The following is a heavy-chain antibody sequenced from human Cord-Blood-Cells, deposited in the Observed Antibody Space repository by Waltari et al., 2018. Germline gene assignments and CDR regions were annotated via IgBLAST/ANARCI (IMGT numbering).Heavy chain of an antibody. J-gene: IGHJ6*02. V-gene: IGHV4-34*01. CDR2: INHSGRT. CDR3: AREGGRNYYDSSGYYYYYGMDV. CDR1: GGSFSGYY. D-gene: IGHD3-22*01. Sequence: QVQLQQWGAGLLKPSETLSLTCAVSGGSFSGYYWSWIRQPPGKGLDWIGEINHSGRTNYNPSLKSRVTISVDTSKNQFSLKLSSVTAADTAVYYCAREGGRNYYDSSGYYYYYGMDVWGQGTTVTVSS.